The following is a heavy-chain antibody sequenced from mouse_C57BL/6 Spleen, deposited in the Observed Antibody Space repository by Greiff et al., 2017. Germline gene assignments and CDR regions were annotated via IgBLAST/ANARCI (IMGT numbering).Heavy chain of an antibody. CDR1: GYTFTSYW. CDR3: ARGSGLFAY. CDR2: IDPSNSYT. J-gene: IGHJ3*01. V-gene: IGHV1-50*01. D-gene: IGHD1-1*02. Sequence: QVQLQQPGAELVKPGASVKLSCKASGYTFTSYWMQWVKQRPEQGLEWIGEIDPSNSYTNYNQKFKGKATLTVDPSSSTAYMQLSSLTSEDSAVYYCARGSGLFAYWGQGTLVTVSA.